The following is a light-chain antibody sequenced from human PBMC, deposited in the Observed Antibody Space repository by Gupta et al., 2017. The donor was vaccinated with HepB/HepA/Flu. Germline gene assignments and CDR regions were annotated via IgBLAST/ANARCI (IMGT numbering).Light chain of an antibody. CDR1: SSNIGSNY. CDR3: SEWDNNRRGRWV. Sequence: QSVLTQPPSASGTPGQSCTISCSGTSSNIGSNYVDWYQQLPGKDPPRLIYCNNERTSGVHDRFSSATICNSASPVTSARRYEDDADDYWSEWDNNRRGRWVFGRGTKVTVL. V-gene: IGLV1-47*02. J-gene: IGLJ1*01. CDR2: CNN.